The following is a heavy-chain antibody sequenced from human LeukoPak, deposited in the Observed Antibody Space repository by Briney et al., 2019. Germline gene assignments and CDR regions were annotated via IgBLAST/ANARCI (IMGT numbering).Heavy chain of an antibody. Sequence: GGSLRLSCAASGFTFSSYSMNWVRQAPGKGLEWVSYISSSSSTIYYADSVKGRFTISRDNAKNSLYMQMNSLRAEDTAVYYCARRIGQWLARMNWYFDLWGRGTLVTVSS. CDR3: ARRIGQWLARMNWYFDL. CDR2: ISSSSSTI. J-gene: IGHJ2*01. D-gene: IGHD6-19*01. V-gene: IGHV3-48*01. CDR1: GFTFSSYS.